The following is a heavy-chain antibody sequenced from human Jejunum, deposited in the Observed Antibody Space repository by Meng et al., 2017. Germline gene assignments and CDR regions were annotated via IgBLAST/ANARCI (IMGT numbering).Heavy chain of an antibody. Sequence: QVQLVQSGAEVKKPGASVKVSCKASGYSFTGYYMHWVRQAPGQGLEWLGRINTYSGDTNYAQKFQGRVTMTRDTSISTANMELSSLSSDDTALYYCASNTDCTSTSCYAYWGQGTLVTVSS. D-gene: IGHD2-2*01. CDR2: INTYSGDT. CDR1: GYSFTGYY. J-gene: IGHJ4*02. CDR3: ASNTDCTSTSCYAY. V-gene: IGHV1-2*06.